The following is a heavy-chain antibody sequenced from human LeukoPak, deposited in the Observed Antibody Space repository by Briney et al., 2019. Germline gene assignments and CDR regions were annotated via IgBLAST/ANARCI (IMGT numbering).Heavy chain of an antibody. CDR1: GFTFSDYY. CDR3: ARDLYSGSYYDY. Sequence: GGSLRLSCAASGFTFSDYYMSWIRQAPGKGLEWVSYISSSGSTIYYADSVKGRFTISRDSAKNSLYLQMNSLRAEDTAVYYCARDLYSGSYYDYWGQGTLVTVSS. D-gene: IGHD1-26*01. J-gene: IGHJ4*02. CDR2: ISSSGSTI. V-gene: IGHV3-11*01.